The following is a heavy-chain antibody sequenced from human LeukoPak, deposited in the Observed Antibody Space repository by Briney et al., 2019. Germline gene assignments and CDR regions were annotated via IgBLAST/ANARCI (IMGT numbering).Heavy chain of an antibody. CDR3: AKDPSEGYYYDSSGYYDY. V-gene: IGHV3-30*18. J-gene: IGHJ4*02. CDR2: ISYDGSNK. CDR1: GFTFSSYG. Sequence: GRSLRLSCAASGFTFSSYGLHWVRQAPGKGPEWVAIISYDGSNKYYADSVKGRFTISRDNSKNTLYLQMNSLRAEDAAVYYCAKDPSEGYYYDSSGYYDYWGQGTLVTVSS. D-gene: IGHD3-22*01.